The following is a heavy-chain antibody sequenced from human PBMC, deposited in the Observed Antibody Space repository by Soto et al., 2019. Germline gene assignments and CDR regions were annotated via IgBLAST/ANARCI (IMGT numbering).Heavy chain of an antibody. CDR1: GGVFSNYA. V-gene: IGHV1-69*01. D-gene: IGHD6-19*01. CDR2: LVPVFGTP. CDR3: ARGSHYISTGYYFDT. J-gene: IGHJ5*02. Sequence: QVQLVQSGAEVKQPGSSVKVSCKASGGVFSNYALTWVRQAPGQGPEWVGGLVPVFGTPNYAPKFQGRVTVTAEESTRRGYLELSTLTSADTAIIYCARGSHYISTGYYFDTWSQGTLMIVSS.